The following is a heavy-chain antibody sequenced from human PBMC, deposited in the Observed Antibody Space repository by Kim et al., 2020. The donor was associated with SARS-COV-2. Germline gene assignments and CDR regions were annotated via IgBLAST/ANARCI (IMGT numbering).Heavy chain of an antibody. Sequence: SETLSLTCSVSVGSISPYYLTWIRQSPGRGLEWIGYIYYSGSSNYNPSLQSRVTISVDTSKNQFSLKLNSMTAADTGVYYCARVFRGMDVWGQSTTVIVS. J-gene: IGHJ6*02. CDR1: VGSISPYY. CDR3: ARVFRGMDV. D-gene: IGHD3-10*02. V-gene: IGHV4-59*01. CDR2: IYYSGSS.